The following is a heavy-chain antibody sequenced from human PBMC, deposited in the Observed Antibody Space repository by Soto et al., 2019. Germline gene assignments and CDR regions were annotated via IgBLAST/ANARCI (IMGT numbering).Heavy chain of an antibody. CDR3: ARKATVTTGYYYYMDV. Sequence: GGSLRLSCAASGFTFSSYGMHWVRQAPGKGLEWVAVIWYDGSNKYYADSVKGRFTISGDNSKNTLYLQMNSLRAEDTAVYYCARKATVTTGYYYYMDVWGKGTTVTVS. D-gene: IGHD4-4*01. V-gene: IGHV3-33*01. CDR1: GFTFSSYG. CDR2: IWYDGSNK. J-gene: IGHJ6*03.